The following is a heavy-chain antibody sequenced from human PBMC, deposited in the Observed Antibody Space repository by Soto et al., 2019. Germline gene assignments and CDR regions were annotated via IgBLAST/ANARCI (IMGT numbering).Heavy chain of an antibody. Sequence: SGPTLVNPTQTLTLTCTFSGFSFNRSGMSVGWIRQPPGKGLEWLALIYWDGDKRYSPSLKTRLAISKDASRSQVVLTMTNMDPVDTATYFCGHRSELAGHSYFDYWGHGTLLTVSS. CDR3: GHRSELAGHSYFDY. J-gene: IGHJ4*01. V-gene: IGHV2-5*02. D-gene: IGHD1-26*01. CDR2: IYWDGDK. CDR1: GFSFNRSGMS.